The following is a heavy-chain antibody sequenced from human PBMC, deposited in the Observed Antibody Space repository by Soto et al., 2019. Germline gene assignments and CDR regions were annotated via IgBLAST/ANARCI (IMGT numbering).Heavy chain of an antibody. CDR2: IYYSGST. J-gene: IGHJ4*02. CDR1: GGSISSYY. Sequence: SETLSLTCTVSGGSISSYYWSWIRQPPGKGLEWIGYIYYSGSTNYNPSLKSRVTISVDTSKNQFSLKLSSVTAADTAVYYCARVDNWNDGGFAFDYWGQGTLVTVSS. V-gene: IGHV4-59*01. D-gene: IGHD1-20*01. CDR3: ARVDNWNDGGFAFDY.